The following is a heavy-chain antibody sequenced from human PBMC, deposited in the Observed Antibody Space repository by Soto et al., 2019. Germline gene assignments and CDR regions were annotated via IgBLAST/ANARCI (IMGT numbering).Heavy chain of an antibody. CDR1: GFTFSNVW. J-gene: IGHJ4*02. CDR2: IKSETDGGTI. V-gene: IGHV3-15*07. Sequence: EVQLVESGGGLVKPGGSLRLSCAGSGFTFSNVWMNWVRQAPGKGLEWVGRIKSETDGGTIDYAAPVKGRFTISRDDSNTTLYLQMNSLKTKDTATYYCTPLALKYNSDWYPLSDWGQGTRVTVSS. CDR3: TPLALKYNSDWYPLSD. D-gene: IGHD6-19*01.